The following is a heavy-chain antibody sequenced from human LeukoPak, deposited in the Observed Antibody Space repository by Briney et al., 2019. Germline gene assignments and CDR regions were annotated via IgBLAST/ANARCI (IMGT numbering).Heavy chain of an antibody. D-gene: IGHD3-3*01. CDR2: INHSGST. J-gene: IGHJ5*02. CDR3: AREGLQLDFWSGYYANRNWFDP. V-gene: IGHV4-34*01. CDR1: GGSISGYY. Sequence: PSETLSLTCTVSGGSISGYYWSWIRQPPGKGLEWIGEINHSGSTNYNPSLKSRVTISVDTSKNQFSLKLSSVTAADTAVYYCAREGLQLDFWSGYYANRNWFDPWGQGTLVTVSS.